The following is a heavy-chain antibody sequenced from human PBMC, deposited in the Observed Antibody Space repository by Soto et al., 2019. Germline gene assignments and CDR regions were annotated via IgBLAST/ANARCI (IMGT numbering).Heavy chain of an antibody. CDR2: IYWDDDK. D-gene: IGHD3-9*01. J-gene: IGHJ4*02. Sequence: GSGPTLVNPTQTLTLTCTFSGFSLSTSGVGVGWIRQPPGKALEWLALIYWDDDKRYSPSLKSRLTITKDTSKNQVVLTMTNMDPADTATYYCAHRRPINYDILTGYSSEFDYWGQGTLVTVAS. V-gene: IGHV2-5*02. CDR3: AHRRPINYDILTGYSSEFDY. CDR1: GFSLSTSGVG.